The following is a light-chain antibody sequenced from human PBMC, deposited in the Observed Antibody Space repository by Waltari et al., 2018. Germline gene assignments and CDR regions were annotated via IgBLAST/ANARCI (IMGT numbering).Light chain of an antibody. V-gene: IGKV1-5*03. Sequence: DIQMTQSPSTLSASRGDRASITCRASQNIHSWLAWYQQKPGKAPKLLFYKASTLQTGVPSRFSGSVSGTDFTLTISSLQPDDFATYYCQQYDTVPYTFGLGTKVE. CDR3: QQYDTVPYT. CDR2: KAS. CDR1: QNIHSW. J-gene: IGKJ2*01.